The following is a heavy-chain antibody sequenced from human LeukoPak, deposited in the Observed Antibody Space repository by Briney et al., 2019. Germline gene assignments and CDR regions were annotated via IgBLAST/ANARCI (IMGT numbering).Heavy chain of an antibody. D-gene: IGHD4-17*01. CDR1: GGSISSYY. J-gene: IGHJ4*02. Sequence: PSETLSPTCTVSGGSISSYYWSWIRQPPGKGLEWIGYIYYSGSTNYNPSLKSRVTISVDTSKNQFSLKLSSVTAADTAVYYCARGYGDFDYWGLGTLVTVSS. CDR3: ARGYGDFDY. V-gene: IGHV4-59*01. CDR2: IYYSGST.